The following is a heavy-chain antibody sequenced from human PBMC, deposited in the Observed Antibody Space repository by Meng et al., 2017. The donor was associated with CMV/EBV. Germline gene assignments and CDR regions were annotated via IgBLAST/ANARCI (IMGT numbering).Heavy chain of an antibody. V-gene: IGHV3-21*01. CDR2: ISSIISYI. D-gene: IGHD4-23*01. J-gene: IGHJ2*01. CDR3: AREVITVVTQSGFFDL. CDR1: GPTFSSYS. Sequence: GGSRRPSCAASGPTFSSYSTNWVRQAPGKGLEWVASISSIISYINYADSVKGRFTISRDNAKNSLYLQMNSLRAEDTAVYYCAREVITVVTQSGFFDLWGRGTLVTVSS.